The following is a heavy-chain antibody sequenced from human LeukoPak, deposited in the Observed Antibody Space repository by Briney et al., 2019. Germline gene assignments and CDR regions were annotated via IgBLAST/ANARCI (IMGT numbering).Heavy chain of an antibody. J-gene: IGHJ5*02. V-gene: IGHV4-38-2*02. Sequence: SETLSLTCTVSGYSISSGYYWGWIRQPPGKGLEWIGSIYHSGSTYYNPSLKSRVTISVDTSKNQFSLKLSSVTAADTAVYYCARVVGGSTSSNWFDPWGQGTLVTVSS. CDR2: IYHSGST. D-gene: IGHD2-2*01. CDR1: GYSISSGYY. CDR3: ARVVGGSTSSNWFDP.